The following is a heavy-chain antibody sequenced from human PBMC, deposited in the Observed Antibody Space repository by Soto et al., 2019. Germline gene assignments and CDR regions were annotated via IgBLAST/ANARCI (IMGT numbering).Heavy chain of an antibody. CDR3: AKTSGRRYYYGMAV. Sequence: EVQLLESGGGLIQPGGSLRLSCTASGFTFSSYAMNWVRQAPGKGLDWVSSISGSGGTTFYADSVKGRFTISKDNSKNTLYLQMGSLRAEDSAVYYCAKTSGRRYYYGMAVWGQGTTVTVSS. V-gene: IGHV3-23*01. J-gene: IGHJ6*02. D-gene: IGHD2-15*01. CDR1: GFTFSSYA. CDR2: ISGSGGTT.